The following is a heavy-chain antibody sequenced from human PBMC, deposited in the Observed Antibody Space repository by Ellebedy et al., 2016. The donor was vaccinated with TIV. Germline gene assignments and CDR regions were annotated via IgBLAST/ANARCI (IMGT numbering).Heavy chain of an antibody. CDR2: IYPGDSDT. V-gene: IGHV5-51*01. J-gene: IGHJ4*02. Sequence: GESLKISXKGSGYSFTSYWIGWVRQMPGKGLEWMGIIYPGDSDTRYSPSFQGQVTISADKSISTAYLQWSSLKASDTAMYYCARLGDSSGPIEGEFDYWGQGTLVTVSS. CDR3: ARLGDSSGPIEGEFDY. D-gene: IGHD3-22*01. CDR1: GYSFTSYW.